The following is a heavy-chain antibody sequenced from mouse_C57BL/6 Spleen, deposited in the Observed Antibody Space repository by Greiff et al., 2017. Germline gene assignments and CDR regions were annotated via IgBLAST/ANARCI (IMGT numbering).Heavy chain of an antibody. Sequence: QVQLKQPGAELVMPGASVKLSCKASGYTFTSYWMHWVKQRPGQGLEWIGEIDPSDSYTNYNQKFKGKSTLTVDKSSSTAYMQLSSLTSEDSAVYYCARCDYGSSYDFDYWGQGTTLTVSS. CDR3: ARCDYGSSYDFDY. CDR2: IDPSDSYT. D-gene: IGHD1-1*01. CDR1: GYTFTSYW. J-gene: IGHJ2*01. V-gene: IGHV1-69*01.